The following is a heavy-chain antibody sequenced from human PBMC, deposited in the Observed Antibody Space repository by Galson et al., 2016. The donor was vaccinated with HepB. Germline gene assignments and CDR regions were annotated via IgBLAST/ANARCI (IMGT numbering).Heavy chain of an antibody. V-gene: IGHV1-2*02. CDR3: ATEIIYSNSLGNY. D-gene: IGHD2/OR15-2a*01. CDR1: GYSFTDYY. CDR2: INPHTGVT. J-gene: IGHJ4*02. Sequence: SVKVSCKASGYSFTDYYIHWVRQAPGQGLEWMGWINPHTGVTIYAQDFQDRVTMTRDTSISTAYMELSTLTSDDTAVYYCATEIIYSNSLGNYWGQGTLVTVSS.